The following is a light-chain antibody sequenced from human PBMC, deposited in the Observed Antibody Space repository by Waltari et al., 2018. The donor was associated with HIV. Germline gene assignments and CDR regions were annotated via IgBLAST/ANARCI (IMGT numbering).Light chain of an antibody. CDR3: QQADSFPHT. CDR1: REISTS. CDR2: SAF. J-gene: IGKJ4*01. Sequence: DIQMAQSPSNVSAFVGGTVTITCRASREISTSLAWYQFKPGRAPNLLIYSAFRVETGVPSRFGGSGSGTEFTLTITSLHPDDFATYYCQQADSFPHTFGGGTRVA. V-gene: IGKV1-12*01.